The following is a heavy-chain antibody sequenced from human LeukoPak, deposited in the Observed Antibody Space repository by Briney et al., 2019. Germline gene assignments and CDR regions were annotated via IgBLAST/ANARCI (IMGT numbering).Heavy chain of an antibody. CDR3: AGKQYYYGSGSLNWFDP. V-gene: IGHV4-39*07. Sequence: SSETLSLTCTVSGGSISSSSYYWGWIRQPPGKGLEWIGSIYYSGSTYYNPSLKSRVTISVDTSKNQFSLKLSSVTAADTAVYYCAGKQYYYGSGSLNWFDPWGQGTLVTVSS. J-gene: IGHJ5*02. CDR2: IYYSGST. CDR1: GGSISSSSYY. D-gene: IGHD3-10*01.